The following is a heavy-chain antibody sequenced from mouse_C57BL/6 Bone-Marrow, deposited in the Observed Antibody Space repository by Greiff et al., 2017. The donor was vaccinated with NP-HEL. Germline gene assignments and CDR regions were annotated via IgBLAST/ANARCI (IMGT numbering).Heavy chain of an antibody. V-gene: IGHV1-69*01. CDR1: GYTFTSYW. J-gene: IGHJ2*01. CDR3: ATEAAQATSYFDY. D-gene: IGHD3-2*02. Sequence: VQLQQSGAELVMPGASVKLSCKASGYTFTSYWMHWVKQRPGQGLEWIGEIDPSDSYTNYNQKFKGKSTLTVDKSSSTAYMQLSSLTSEDSAVYYCATEAAQATSYFDYWGQGTTLTVSS. CDR2: IDPSDSYT.